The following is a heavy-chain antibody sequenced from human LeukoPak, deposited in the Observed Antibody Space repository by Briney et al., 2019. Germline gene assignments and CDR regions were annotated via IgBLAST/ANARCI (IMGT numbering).Heavy chain of an antibody. CDR1: GYTLTDYA. J-gene: IGHJ4*02. CDR3: ARDRGTVVTLEYFDY. CDR2: INAGNGNT. Sequence: ASVKVSCKASGYTLTDYAIHWVRQAPGQRLEWMGWINAGNGNTKYSQEFQGRVTIIRDTSAETAYMELSSLRSEDMAVYYCARDRGTVVTLEYFDYWGQGTLVTVSS. D-gene: IGHD4-23*01. V-gene: IGHV1-3*03.